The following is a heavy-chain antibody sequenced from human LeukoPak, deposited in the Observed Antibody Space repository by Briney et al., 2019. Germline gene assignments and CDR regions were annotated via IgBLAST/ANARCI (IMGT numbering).Heavy chain of an antibody. D-gene: IGHD1-1*01. V-gene: IGHV4-34*01. CDR2: INHSGST. Sequence: SETLSLTCAVYGGSFSGYYWSWIRQPPGKGLEWIGEINHSGSTNYNPSLKSRVTISVDMSKNQFSLKLSSVTAADTAVYYCARGLYNWNDDWFDPWGQGTLVTVSS. J-gene: IGHJ5*02. CDR3: ARGLYNWNDDWFDP. CDR1: GGSFSGYY.